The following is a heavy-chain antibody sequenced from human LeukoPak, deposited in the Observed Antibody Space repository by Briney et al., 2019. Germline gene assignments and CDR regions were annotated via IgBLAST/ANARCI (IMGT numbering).Heavy chain of an antibody. Sequence: ASVKVSCKTSGYTFTSYGVSWVRQAPGHRLEWMGWINPNSGGTNYAQKFQGRVTMTRDTSISTAYMELSRLRSDDTAVYYCARDQYSSSSSDSWGQGTLVTVSS. CDR2: INPNSGGT. V-gene: IGHV1-2*02. D-gene: IGHD6-6*01. CDR1: GYTFTSYG. CDR3: ARDQYSSSSSDS. J-gene: IGHJ4*02.